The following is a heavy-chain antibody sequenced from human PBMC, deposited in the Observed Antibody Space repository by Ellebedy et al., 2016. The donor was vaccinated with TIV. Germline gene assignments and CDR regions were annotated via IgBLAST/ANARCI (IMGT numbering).Heavy chain of an antibody. CDR2: IIPILGIA. V-gene: IGHV1-69*04. D-gene: IGHD1-26*01. J-gene: IGHJ4*02. Sequence: SVKVSXXASGGTFSSYAISWVRQAPGQGLEWMGRIIPILGIANYAQKFQGRVTITADKSTSTAYMELSSLRSEDTAVYYCARVSSVGAAFDYWGQGTLVTVSS. CDR3: ARVSSVGAAFDY. CDR1: GGTFSSYA.